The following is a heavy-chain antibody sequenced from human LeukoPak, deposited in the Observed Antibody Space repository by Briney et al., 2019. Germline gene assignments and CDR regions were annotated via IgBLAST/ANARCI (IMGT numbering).Heavy chain of an antibody. CDR1: GFTFSSYS. V-gene: IGHV3-23*01. CDR3: AKTYYYDSSGYSHWYFDL. J-gene: IGHJ2*01. CDR2: ISGGGSTT. Sequence: GGSVRLSCAASGFTFSSYSMNWVRQAPGKGLEWVSTISGGGSTTYYADSVKGRFTIARDNSKSTLYLQMNSLRAEDTAVYYCAKTYYYDSSGYSHWYFDLWGRGTLVTVSS. D-gene: IGHD3-22*01.